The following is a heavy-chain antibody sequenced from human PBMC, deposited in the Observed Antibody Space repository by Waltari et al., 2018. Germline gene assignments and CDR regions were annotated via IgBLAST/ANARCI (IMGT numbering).Heavy chain of an antibody. J-gene: IGHJ5*01. V-gene: IGHV3-7*01. Sequence: EVHLVESGGGLVQPGGSLRLSCAASGFTFRSSWMIWVRQAQGKCLGWVANINQDGNKLYYVDSVEGRFTITRDKAKNSLYLQMNSLRAEDTAVYYCARDQMVTVTDDNWFDSWGQGNLVTVSS. CDR1: GFTFRSSW. CDR2: INQDGNKL. D-gene: IGHD4-17*01. CDR3: ARDQMVTVTDDNWFDS.